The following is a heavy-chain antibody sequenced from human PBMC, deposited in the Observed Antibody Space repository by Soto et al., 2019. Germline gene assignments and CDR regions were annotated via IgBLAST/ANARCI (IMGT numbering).Heavy chain of an antibody. V-gene: IGHV4-4*07. J-gene: IGHJ4*02. D-gene: IGHD3-3*01. CDR3: ARAHDFWGGRQQPIDS. CDR1: GGSISSYY. CDR2: IYTSGST. Sequence: SETLSLTCTVSGGSISSYYWSWIRQPAGKGLEWIGRIYTSGSTNYNPSLKSRVTMSVDTSKNQFSLKLSSVTAADTAVYYCARAHDFWGGRQQPIDSWGQGTLVTVSS.